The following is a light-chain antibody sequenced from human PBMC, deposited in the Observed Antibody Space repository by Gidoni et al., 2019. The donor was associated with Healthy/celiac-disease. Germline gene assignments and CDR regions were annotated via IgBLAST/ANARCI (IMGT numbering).Light chain of an antibody. Sequence: VLTQSPATLSVSPGERATLSCRAIQSGSSNLAWYQQKPGQAPRLLIYGASTRATGIPARFSGSGAGKEFTLTISSLQSEDFAVYYCQQYNNGPQGYTFXXXTKLEIK. V-gene: IGKV3-15*01. CDR3: QQYNNGPQGYT. CDR2: GAS. J-gene: IGKJ2*01. CDR1: QSGSSN.